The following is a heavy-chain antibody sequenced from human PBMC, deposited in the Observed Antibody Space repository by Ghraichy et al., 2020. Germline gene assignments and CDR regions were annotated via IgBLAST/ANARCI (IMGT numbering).Heavy chain of an antibody. CDR2: ISNSGGRT. CDR1: GFTFSSYL. J-gene: IGHJ6*02. Sequence: GGSLRLSCAASGFTFSSYLMNWVRLAPGKGLEWVSAISNSGGRTYYADSLKGRFTVSRDNSKNTLYLQMNSLRAEDTAVYYCAPTRGHINGMDVWGQGTTVTVSS. V-gene: IGHV3-23*01. D-gene: IGHD3-10*01. CDR3: APTRGHINGMDV.